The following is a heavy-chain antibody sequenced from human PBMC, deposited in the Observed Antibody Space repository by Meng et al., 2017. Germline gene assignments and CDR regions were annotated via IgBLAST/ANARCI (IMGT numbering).Heavy chain of an antibody. D-gene: IGHD2-2*01. CDR3: ARGFVVVPAANSYDY. J-gene: IGHJ4*02. Sequence: SETLSLTCAVYGGSFSGYYWSWIRQPPGKGLEWIGEINHSGSTNYNPSLKSRVTISVDTSKNQFSLKLSSVTAADTAVYYCARGFVVVPAANSYDYWGQGTLVTFSS. CDR2: INHSGST. CDR1: GGSFSGYY. V-gene: IGHV4-34*01.